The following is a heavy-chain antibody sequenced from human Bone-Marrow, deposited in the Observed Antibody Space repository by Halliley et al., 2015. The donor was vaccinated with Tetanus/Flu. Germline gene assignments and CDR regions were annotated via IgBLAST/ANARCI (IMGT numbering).Heavy chain of an antibody. CDR2: IFHDGGP. Sequence: IGCIFHDGGPDYNPSLKSRVTMSVETSKTQFSLKLTSVTAADTAVFFCARNFWPHDYLWGTFGQWGQGTLVTVSS. V-gene: IGHV4-38-2*02. D-gene: IGHD3-16*01. J-gene: IGHJ4*02. CDR3: ARNFWPHDYLWGTFGQ.